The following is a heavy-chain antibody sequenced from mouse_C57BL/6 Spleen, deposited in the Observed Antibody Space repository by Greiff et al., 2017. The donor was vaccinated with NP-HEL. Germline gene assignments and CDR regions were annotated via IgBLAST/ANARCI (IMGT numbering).Heavy chain of an antibody. CDR1: GFNIKDDY. D-gene: IGHD1-1*01. J-gene: IGHJ2*01. Sequence: EVQLQQSGAELVRPGASVKLSCTASGFNIKDDYMHWVKQRPEQGLEWIGWIDPENGDTEYAPKFQGKATITADTSSNTAYLQLSSLTSEDTAVYYCTTSGTVNDYWGQGTTLTVSS. V-gene: IGHV14-4*01. CDR3: TTSGTVNDY. CDR2: IDPENGDT.